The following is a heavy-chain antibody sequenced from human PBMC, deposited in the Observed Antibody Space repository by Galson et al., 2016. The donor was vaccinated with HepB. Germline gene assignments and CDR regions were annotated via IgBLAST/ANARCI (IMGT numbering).Heavy chain of an antibody. D-gene: IGHD4-17*01. Sequence: SETLSLTCNVSGDSVNTGHYYWNWIRQSPGKGLEWIGYMYYSGMTKYSPSLKSRVTISVDASKNQFSLNLRSVTAADTAVYYCAAYVATVTSRRANYFDPWGQRILVTVSS. CDR3: AAYVATVTSRRANYFDP. CDR1: GDSVNTGHYY. J-gene: IGHJ5*02. CDR2: MYYSGMT. V-gene: IGHV4-61*01.